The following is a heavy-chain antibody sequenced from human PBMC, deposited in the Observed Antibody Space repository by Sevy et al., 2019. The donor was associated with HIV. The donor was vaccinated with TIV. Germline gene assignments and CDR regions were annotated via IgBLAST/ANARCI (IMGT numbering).Heavy chain of an antibody. CDR1: GFTFSANW. J-gene: IGHJ4*02. Sequence: GSLRLSCAASGFTFSANWMNWVRQAPGKGLEWVANIKADGSDKHYVASVEGRFTISRDNAKNLLFLQMNSLGVEDTAVYYCAHETFGRFESWGQGTLVTVSS. CDR3: AHETFGRFES. V-gene: IGHV3-7*01. CDR2: IKADGSDK. D-gene: IGHD3-16*01.